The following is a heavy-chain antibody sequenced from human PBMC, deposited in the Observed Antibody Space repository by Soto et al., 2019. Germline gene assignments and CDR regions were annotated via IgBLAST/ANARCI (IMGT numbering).Heavy chain of an antibody. Sequence: GGSLRLSCAASGFTFSSYAMSWVRQAPGKGLEWVSAISGSGGSTYYADSVKGRFTISRDNSKNTLYLQMNSLRAEDTAVYYCAKDQNTVIFGVVIPDYWGQGTLVTVSS. CDR1: GFTFSSYA. V-gene: IGHV3-23*01. D-gene: IGHD3-3*02. CDR2: ISGSGGST. J-gene: IGHJ4*02. CDR3: AKDQNTVIFGVVIPDY.